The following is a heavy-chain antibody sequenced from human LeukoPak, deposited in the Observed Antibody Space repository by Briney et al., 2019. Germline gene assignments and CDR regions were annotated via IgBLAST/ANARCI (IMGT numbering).Heavy chain of an antibody. CDR1: GFTFSSYS. Sequence: GGSLRLSCAASGFTFSSYSMNWVRQAPGKGLEWVSVIYSGGSTYYADSVKGRFTISRDNSKNTLYLQMNSLRAEDTAVYYCARDWYYYDSSGYNHADDYWGQGTLVTVSS. J-gene: IGHJ4*02. V-gene: IGHV3-66*01. CDR3: ARDWYYYDSSGYNHADDY. CDR2: IYSGGST. D-gene: IGHD3-22*01.